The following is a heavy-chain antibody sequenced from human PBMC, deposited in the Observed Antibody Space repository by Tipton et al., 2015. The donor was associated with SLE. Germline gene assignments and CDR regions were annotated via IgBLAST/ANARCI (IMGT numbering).Heavy chain of an antibody. CDR2: INHSGST. J-gene: IGHJ3*02. Sequence: LRLSCAVYGGSFSGYYWSWIRQPPGKGLEWIGEINHSGSTNYNPSRKSRVTISVDTSKNQFSLKLSSVTAADTAVYYCAVRDFWSPKGAFDIWGQGTMVTVSS. CDR1: GGSFSGYY. V-gene: IGHV4-34*01. D-gene: IGHD3-3*01. CDR3: AVRDFWSPKGAFDI.